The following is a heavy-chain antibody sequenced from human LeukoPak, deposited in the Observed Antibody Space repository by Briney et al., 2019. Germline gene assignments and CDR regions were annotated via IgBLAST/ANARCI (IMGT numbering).Heavy chain of an antibody. CDR1: GFTFSSYG. Sequence: QPGRSLRLSCAASGFTFSSYGLHWVRQAPGKGLEWVAAISDEGSNKYYADSVKGRFTISRDNSKNTLRLQMNSLRTEDTAVYYCAKPRFGDLSLSFFDYWGQGTLVTVSS. D-gene: IGHD3-10*01. CDR2: ISDEGSNK. V-gene: IGHV3-30*18. CDR3: AKPRFGDLSLSFFDY. J-gene: IGHJ4*02.